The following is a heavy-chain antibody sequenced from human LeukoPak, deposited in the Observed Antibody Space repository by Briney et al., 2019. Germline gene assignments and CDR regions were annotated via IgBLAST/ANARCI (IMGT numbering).Heavy chain of an antibody. V-gene: IGHV3-9*01. Sequence: PGGSLRLSCAASGFTFNNYWMSWVRQAPGKGLEWVSGISWNSGSIGYADSVKGRFTISRDNAKNSLYLQMNSLRAEDTALYYCAKEGGSGSGSYYYYMDVWGKGTTVTISS. D-gene: IGHD3-10*01. CDR1: GFTFNNYW. CDR2: ISWNSGSI. J-gene: IGHJ6*03. CDR3: AKEGGSGSGSYYYYMDV.